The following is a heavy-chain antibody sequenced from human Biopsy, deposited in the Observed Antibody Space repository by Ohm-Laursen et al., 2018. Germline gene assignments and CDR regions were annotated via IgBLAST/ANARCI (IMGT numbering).Heavy chain of an antibody. Sequence: VKISCKVSGGSFSDYGLSWVRQAPGRGLEWMGRVIPISNTANYAQNFQDRLTITADRSTNTAYMELNSLRSEDTAVYFCATLTEDYGASPDSWGQGTLVVVSS. CDR2: VIPISNTA. J-gene: IGHJ4*02. D-gene: IGHD4-17*01. CDR3: ATLTEDYGASPDS. CDR1: GGSFSDYG. V-gene: IGHV1-69*13.